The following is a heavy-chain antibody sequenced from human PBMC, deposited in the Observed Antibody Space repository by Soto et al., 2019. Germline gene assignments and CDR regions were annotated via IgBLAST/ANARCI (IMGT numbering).Heavy chain of an antibody. D-gene: IGHD3-10*01. CDR1: GFTFSSYS. V-gene: IGHV3-21*01. Sequence: GGSLRLSCAASGFTFSSYSMNWVRQAPGKGLEWVSSISSSSSYIYYADSVKGRFTISRDNAKNSLYLQMNSLRAEDTAVYYCARGAGRTGYYYYYYGMDVWGQGTTVTVSS. CDR2: ISSSSSYI. CDR3: ARGAGRTGYYYYYYGMDV. J-gene: IGHJ6*02.